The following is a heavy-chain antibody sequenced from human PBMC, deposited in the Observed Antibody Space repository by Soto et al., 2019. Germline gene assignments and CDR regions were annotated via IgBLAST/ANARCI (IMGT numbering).Heavy chain of an antibody. Sequence: ASVKGSCKASGYTFTNYGISWVRQAPGQGLEWMGWISAHNGNTYYAQRLQGRVTMTTDTSTSTVYMDLRSLRSDDTAVYYCARDHCITGVCFTSLCDYSGQVPLVTVSS. V-gene: IGHV1-18*04. D-gene: IGHD2-8*01. CDR2: ISAHNGNT. CDR3: ARDHCITGVCFTSLCDY. J-gene: IGHJ4*01. CDR1: GYTFTNYG.